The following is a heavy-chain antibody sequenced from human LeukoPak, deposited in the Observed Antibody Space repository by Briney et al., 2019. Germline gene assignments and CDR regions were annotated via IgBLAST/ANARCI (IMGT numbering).Heavy chain of an antibody. CDR1: GSTFSSYS. D-gene: IGHD5-12*01. CDR2: ISSSSSYI. CDR3: AKDRLSGYSGGVIDY. J-gene: IGHJ4*02. Sequence: GGSLRLSCAASGSTFSSYSMNWVRQAPGKGLEWVSSISSSSSYIYYADSVKGRFTISRDNAKNSLYLQMNSLRAEDMALYYCAKDRLSGYSGGVIDYWGQGTLVTVSS. V-gene: IGHV3-21*04.